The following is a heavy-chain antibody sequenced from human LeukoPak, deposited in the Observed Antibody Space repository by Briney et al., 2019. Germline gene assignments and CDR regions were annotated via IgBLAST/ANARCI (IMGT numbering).Heavy chain of an antibody. D-gene: IGHD6-19*01. CDR2: ISGDGGST. CDR3: ARESETSGWYDY. J-gene: IGHJ4*02. CDR1: GFIFDNYA. V-gene: IGHV3-43*02. Sequence: GGSLRLSCAASGFIFDNYAIHWVRQAPGKGLEWVSLISGDGGSTFYADSVRGRFTISRDNTRKSLTLQMSSLRSEDTALYYCARESETSGWYDYWGQGTLVTVPS.